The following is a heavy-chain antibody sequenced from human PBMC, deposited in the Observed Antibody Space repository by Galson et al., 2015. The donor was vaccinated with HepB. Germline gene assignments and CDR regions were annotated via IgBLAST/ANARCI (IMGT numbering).Heavy chain of an antibody. CDR1: GFAFSSYW. V-gene: IGHV3-74*01. D-gene: IGHD3-16*01. CDR2: IHVDDSRT. CDR3: ARGGVPKGLDY. J-gene: IGHJ4*02. Sequence: SLRLSCAASGFAFSSYWMHWVRQVPGKGLVWVSHIHVDDSRTGYADSVKGRFTTSRDNAKNTLALQMSSLRAEDTAVYFCARGGVPKGLDYWGQGALVTVSS.